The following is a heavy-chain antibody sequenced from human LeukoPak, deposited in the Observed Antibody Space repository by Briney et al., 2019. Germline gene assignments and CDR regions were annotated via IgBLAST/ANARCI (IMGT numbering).Heavy chain of an antibody. CDR3: AGDLAYYYDSSGYWYDY. CDR1: GYTFTSYG. V-gene: IGHV1-18*01. Sequence: GASVKVSCKASGYTFTSYGISWVRQAPGQGLEWMGWISAYNGNTNYVQKLQGRVTMTTDTSTSTAYMELRSLRSDDTAVYYCAGDLAYYYDSSGYWYDYWGQGTLVTVSS. CDR2: ISAYNGNT. D-gene: IGHD3-22*01. J-gene: IGHJ4*02.